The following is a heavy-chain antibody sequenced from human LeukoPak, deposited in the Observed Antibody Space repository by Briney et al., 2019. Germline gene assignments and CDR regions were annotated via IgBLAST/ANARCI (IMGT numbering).Heavy chain of an antibody. CDR1: GFTFSSYS. CDR3: ARDAISHYYYMDV. D-gene: IGHD5-24*01. CDR2: INHSGST. Sequence: LRLSCAASGFTFSSYSMNWVRQPPGKGLEWIGEINHSGSTNYNPSLKSRVTISVDTSKNQFSLKLSSVTAADTAVYYCARDAISHYYYMDVWGKGTTVTVSS. V-gene: IGHV4-34*01. J-gene: IGHJ6*03.